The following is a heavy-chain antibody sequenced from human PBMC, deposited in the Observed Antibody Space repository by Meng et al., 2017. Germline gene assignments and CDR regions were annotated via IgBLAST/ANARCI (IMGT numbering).Heavy chain of an antibody. V-gene: IGHV4-59*01. CDR2: IYYSGST. CDR3: ARVNYGSGSYAPNYYYYGMDV. Sequence: GSLRLSCTVSGGSISSYYWSWIRQPPGKGLEWIGYIYYSGSTNYNPSLKSRVTISVDTSKNQFSLKLSSVTAADTAVYYCARVNYGSGSYAPNYYYYGMDVWGQGTTVTVS. J-gene: IGHJ6*02. D-gene: IGHD3-10*01. CDR1: GGSISSYY.